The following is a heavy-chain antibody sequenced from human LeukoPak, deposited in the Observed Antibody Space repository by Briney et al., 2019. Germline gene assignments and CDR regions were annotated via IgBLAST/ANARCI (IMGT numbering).Heavy chain of an antibody. J-gene: IGHJ3*02. D-gene: IGHD6-19*01. CDR3: ARDGLGHDAFDI. Sequence: PGGSLRLSCAASGFTFSSYDMHWVRQATGKGLEWVSAIGTAGDTYYPGSVKGRFTISRENAKNSLYLQMNSLRAGDTAVYYCARDGLGHDAFDIWGQGTMVTVSS. CDR1: GFTFSSYD. V-gene: IGHV3-13*01. CDR2: IGTAGDT.